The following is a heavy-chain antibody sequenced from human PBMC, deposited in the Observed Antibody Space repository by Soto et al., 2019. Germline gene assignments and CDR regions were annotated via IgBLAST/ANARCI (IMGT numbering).Heavy chain of an antibody. CDR1: GFTFSSYE. V-gene: IGHV3-48*03. J-gene: IGHJ6*02. Sequence: PGGSLRLSCAASGFTFSSYEMNWVRQAPGKGLEWVSYISSSGSTIYYADSVKGRFTISRDNAKNSLYLQMNSLRAEDTAVYYCARDIVLMCYYYYGMDVWGQGTTVTVSS. CDR2: ISSSGSTI. D-gene: IGHD2-8*01. CDR3: ARDIVLMCYYYYGMDV.